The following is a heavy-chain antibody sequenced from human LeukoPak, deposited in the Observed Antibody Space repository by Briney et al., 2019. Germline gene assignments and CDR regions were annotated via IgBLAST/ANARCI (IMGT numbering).Heavy chain of an antibody. Sequence: SQTLSLTCTVSAGSISSYYWSWIRQPPGKGLEWIGYIYTSGSTYYNPSLKSRVTISVDTSKNQFPLKLSSVTAADTAVYYCARQYHQGEFVYWGQGTLVSVFS. J-gene: IGHJ4*02. CDR2: IYTSGST. V-gene: IGHV4-4*09. D-gene: IGHD2-2*01. CDR3: ARQYHQGEFVY. CDR1: AGSISSYY.